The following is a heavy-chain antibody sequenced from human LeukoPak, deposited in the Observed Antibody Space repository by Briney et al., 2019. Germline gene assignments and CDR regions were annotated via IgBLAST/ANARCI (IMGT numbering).Heavy chain of an antibody. CDR3: ARDRLGRRFDY. J-gene: IGHJ4*02. D-gene: IGHD2-15*01. CDR2: ISSSSSYI. CDR1: GFTFSSYA. Sequence: GGSLRLSCAASGFTFSSYAMSWVRQAPGKGPEWVSSISSSSSYIYYADSVKGRFTISRDNAKNSLYLQMNSLRAEDTAVYYCARDRLGRRFDYWGQGTLVTVSS. V-gene: IGHV3-21*01.